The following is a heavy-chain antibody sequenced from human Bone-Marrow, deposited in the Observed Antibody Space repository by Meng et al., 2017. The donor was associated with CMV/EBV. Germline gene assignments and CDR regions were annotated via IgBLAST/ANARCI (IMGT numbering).Heavy chain of an antibody. CDR2: INPNSGGT. Sequence: ASVQVSCKASGYTFTGYYIHWVRQAPGQGLEWMGWINPNSGGTNYAQKFQGRVTMTRDTSISTAYMELSRLRSDDTAVYYCAREVTGCSSTSCYYITGMDVWGQGTTVTASS. D-gene: IGHD2-2*01. J-gene: IGHJ6*02. CDR3: AREVTGCSSTSCYYITGMDV. CDR1: GYTFTGYY. V-gene: IGHV1-2*02.